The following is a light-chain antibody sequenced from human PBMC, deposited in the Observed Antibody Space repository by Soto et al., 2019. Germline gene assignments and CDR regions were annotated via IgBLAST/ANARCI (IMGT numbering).Light chain of an antibody. CDR1: QGISSY. Sequence: IEYTQPPSYLSETVGDRVPITCRPSQGISSYLAWYQQKPGKAPKLLIYAASTLQSGVPSRFSGSGSGTDFTLTISSLQAEDVAVYYCQQYYSTPTWTVGQGTKVDI. J-gene: IGKJ1*01. CDR3: QQYYSTPTWT. CDR2: AAS. V-gene: IGKV1-9*01.